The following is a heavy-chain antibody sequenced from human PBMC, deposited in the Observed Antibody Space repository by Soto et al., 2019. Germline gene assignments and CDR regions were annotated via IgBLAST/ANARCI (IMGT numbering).Heavy chain of an antibody. CDR3: AKDPARDYQHHNAWFDP. Sequence: ASVKVSCKASGCTFTSYGIICLRQAPGQGREWMGWISAYNGNTNYAQKLQGRVTMTTDTSRSTAYMELRIQRSDDTAEYYCAKDPARDYQHHNAWFDPWGQGTLVTVSS. V-gene: IGHV1-18*04. D-gene: IGHD2-2*01. CDR2: ISAYNGNT. J-gene: IGHJ5*02. CDR1: GCTFTSYG.